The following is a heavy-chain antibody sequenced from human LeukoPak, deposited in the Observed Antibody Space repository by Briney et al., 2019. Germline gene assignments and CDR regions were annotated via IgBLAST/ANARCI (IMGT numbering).Heavy chain of an antibody. V-gene: IGHV3-23*01. CDR1: EFTFGTYA. J-gene: IGHJ4*02. CDR3: AKDFTVVVTAIVDY. Sequence: GGSLRLSCPPSEFTFGTYAWSWFGRAPGRGLEGFPAISGSGGSTYYADSVKGRFTISRDNSKNTLYLQMNSLRAEDTAVYYCAKDFTVVVTAIVDYWGQGTLVTVSS. CDR2: ISGSGGST. D-gene: IGHD2-21*02.